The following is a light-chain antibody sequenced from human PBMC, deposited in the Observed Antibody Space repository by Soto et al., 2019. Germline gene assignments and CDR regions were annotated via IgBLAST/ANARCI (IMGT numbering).Light chain of an antibody. CDR3: QQRGSWPPIT. Sequence: EIVLTQSPATLSLSPGERATLSCRASQSVSSFLAWYQQKPGQAPRLLIYDASNRATGIPARFSGSGSGTDFTLTISSLEPEDFALYYCQQRGSWPPITFGQGTKVDIK. V-gene: IGKV3-11*01. CDR2: DAS. CDR1: QSVSSF. J-gene: IGKJ1*01.